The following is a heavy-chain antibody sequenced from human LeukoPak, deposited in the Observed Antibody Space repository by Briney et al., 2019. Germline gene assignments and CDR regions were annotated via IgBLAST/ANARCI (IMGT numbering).Heavy chain of an antibody. CDR1: GFTFTNYA. J-gene: IGHJ4*02. CDR3: ARDYADYVGYFFFDY. Sequence: GGSLRLSCAASGFTFTNYAMNWVRHAPGKGLEWVSSISGGGETTYYADSAKGRFTISRDNSQNTLYLQMNSLRAEDTAVYYCARDYADYVGYFFFDYWGQGTLVTVSS. CDR2: ISGGGETT. V-gene: IGHV3-23*01. D-gene: IGHD4-17*01.